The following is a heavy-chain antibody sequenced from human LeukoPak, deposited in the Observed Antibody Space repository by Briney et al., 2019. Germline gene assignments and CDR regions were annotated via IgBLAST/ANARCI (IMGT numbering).Heavy chain of an antibody. D-gene: IGHD3-16*02. V-gene: IGHV4-59*08. Sequence: SETLSLTCTVSGGSIGTYYWSWIRQSPGKGLGWIGYIYVTGRPRYNPYLQSRVTLSVDTSRNQFFLKMSSVTAADTAVYYCARHIGGGIEDMDVWGKGTKVTVSS. J-gene: IGHJ6*03. CDR3: ARHIGGGIEDMDV. CDR1: GGSIGTYY. CDR2: IYVTGRP.